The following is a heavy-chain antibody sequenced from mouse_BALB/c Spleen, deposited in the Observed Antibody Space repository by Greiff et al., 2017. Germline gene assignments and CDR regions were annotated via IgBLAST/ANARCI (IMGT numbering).Heavy chain of an antibody. CDR2: INPYNDGT. J-gene: IGHJ4*01. V-gene: IGHV1-14*01. Sequence: VQLKQSGPELVKPGASVKMSCKASGYTFTSYVMHWVKQKPGQGLEWIGYINPYNDGTKYNEKFKGKATLTSDKSSSTAYMELSSLTSEDSAVYYCARWGYYGSSQYYYAMDYWGQGTSVTVSS. CDR3: ARWGYYGSSQYYYAMDY. CDR1: GYTFTSYV. D-gene: IGHD1-1*01.